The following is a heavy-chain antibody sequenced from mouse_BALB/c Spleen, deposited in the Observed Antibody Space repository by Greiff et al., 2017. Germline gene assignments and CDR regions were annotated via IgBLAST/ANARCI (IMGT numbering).Heavy chain of an antibody. CDR3: ARGEPTAAWFAY. CDR1: GYTFTDYN. D-gene: IGHD4-1*02. Sequence: SGPELVKPGASVKISCKASGYTFTDYNMHWVKQSHGKSLEWIGYIYPYNGGTGYNQKFKSKATLTVDNSSSTAYMELRSLTSEDSAVYYCARGEPTAAWFAYWGQGTLVTVSA. J-gene: IGHJ3*01. CDR2: IYPYNGGT. V-gene: IGHV1S29*02.